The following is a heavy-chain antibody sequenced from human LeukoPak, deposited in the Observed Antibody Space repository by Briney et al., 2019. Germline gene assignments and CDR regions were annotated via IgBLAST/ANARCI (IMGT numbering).Heavy chain of an antibody. D-gene: IGHD5-12*01. Sequence: PSETLSLTCIVSGDSIRSYHWSWIRQPPGKGLEWIGYIYYSGSTNYNPSRKSRVTISVDTSTNQFSLKLSSVTAADTAVYYCARSTSGYGTFDYWGRGTLVTVSS. V-gene: IGHV4-59*08. J-gene: IGHJ4*02. CDR1: GDSIRSYH. CDR3: ARSTSGYGTFDY. CDR2: IYYSGST.